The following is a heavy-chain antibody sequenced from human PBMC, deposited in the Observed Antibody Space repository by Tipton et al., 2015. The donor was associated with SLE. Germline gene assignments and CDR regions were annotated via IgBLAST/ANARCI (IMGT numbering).Heavy chain of an antibody. CDR1: GLIVSGSY. CDR3: AGDVVATSGSQY. V-gene: IGHV3-66*02. J-gene: IGHJ4*02. D-gene: IGHD5-12*01. Sequence: SLRLSCAASGLIVSGSYMNWVRQAPGKGLEWVSGIYAGGSTYYADSAKGRFTISRDNSKNTLYLHMNGLRAEDAAVYYCAGDVVATSGSQYWGQGTLITVSS. CDR2: IYAGGST.